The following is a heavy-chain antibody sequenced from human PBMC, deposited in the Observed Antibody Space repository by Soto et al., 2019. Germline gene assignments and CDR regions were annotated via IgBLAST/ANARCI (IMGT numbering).Heavy chain of an antibody. V-gene: IGHV3-23*01. CDR2: ISTNGDIT. CDR3: AKDHLSKGVIIRAPWFDP. Sequence: PGGSLRLSSAASGGNFSSYWMHWVRQAPGKGLEWVSGISTNGDITYYANSVKGRFTISRDSSKNTLYLQMNSLRAEDTALYYCAKDHLSKGVIIRAPWFDPWGQGTLVTVSS. D-gene: IGHD3-10*01. J-gene: IGHJ5*02. CDR1: GGNFSSYW.